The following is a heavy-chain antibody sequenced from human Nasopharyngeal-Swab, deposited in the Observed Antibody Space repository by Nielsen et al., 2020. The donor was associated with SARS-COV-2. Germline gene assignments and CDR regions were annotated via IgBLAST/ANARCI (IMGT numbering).Heavy chain of an antibody. D-gene: IGHD1-26*01. J-gene: IGHJ4*02. CDR1: GDSISSSSYY. CDR2: VYYSWSTN. V-gene: IGHV4-39*07. CDR3: ARVAWERMHYYFDY. Sequence: SETLSLTCTVSGDSISSSSYYWGWLRQPPGMGLEWIGSVYYSWSTNYYSPSLKGRVAMSVDTSKNQFSLKLSSVIAADTAVYYCARVAWERMHYYFDYWGPGTLVTVSS.